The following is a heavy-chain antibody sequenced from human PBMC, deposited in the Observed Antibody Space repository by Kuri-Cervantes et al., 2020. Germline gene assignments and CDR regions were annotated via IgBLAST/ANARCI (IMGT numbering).Heavy chain of an antibody. CDR1: GGSISSYY. J-gene: IGHJ4*02. D-gene: IGHD6-19*01. Sequence: SETLSLTCTVSGGSISSYYWSWIRQPPGKGLEWIGYIYYSGSTNYNPSLKSRVTISVDTSKNQFSLKLSSVTAADTAVYYCASYYSSGWYVDYWGQGTLVTVSS. CDR3: ASYYSSGWYVDY. V-gene: IGHV4-59*01. CDR2: IYYSGST.